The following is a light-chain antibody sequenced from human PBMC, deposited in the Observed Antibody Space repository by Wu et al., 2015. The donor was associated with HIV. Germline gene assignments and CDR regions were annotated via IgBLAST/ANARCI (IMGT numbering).Light chain of an antibody. CDR1: QSVSSN. J-gene: IGKJ4*01. Sequence: EIVMTQSLATLSVSPGERATLSCRASQSVSSNLAWYQQKPGQVPRLLISGTSTRATGIPARFSGSGSGTEFTLTISSMQSEDFAVYYCQQYNNWPLTFGGGTKVEIK. V-gene: IGKV3-15*01. CDR2: GTS. CDR3: QQYNNWPLT.